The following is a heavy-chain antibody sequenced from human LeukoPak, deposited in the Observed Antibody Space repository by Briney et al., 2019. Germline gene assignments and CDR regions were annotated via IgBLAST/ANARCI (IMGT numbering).Heavy chain of an antibody. J-gene: IGHJ4*02. CDR2: IYDDGGQK. V-gene: IGHV3-30*12. CDR1: AFTFSRYG. D-gene: IGHD6-19*01. Sequence: GGSLRLSCAASAFTFSRYGMHWVRRAPGKGLEWVSGIYDDGGQKYYGDSVKGRFTISRDNSQKTLNLHMNSLKPDDTAVYFCARVGSSGWYGDFDLWGQGAPVTVYS. CDR3: ARVGSSGWYGDFDL.